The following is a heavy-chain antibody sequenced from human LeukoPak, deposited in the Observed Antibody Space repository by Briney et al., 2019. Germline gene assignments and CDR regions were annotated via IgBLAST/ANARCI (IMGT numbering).Heavy chain of an antibody. Sequence: SETLSLTCTVSGGSIYPGDYYWAWIRQPPGKGLEWIGSLFYSGNMYYNPSLKSRVTISVDTSKNQFSLNLNSVTAADTALYYCARKNIVSTRDFDCWGQGTLVTVSS. CDR2: LFYSGNM. CDR3: ARKNIVSTRDFDC. V-gene: IGHV4-39*07. J-gene: IGHJ4*02. D-gene: IGHD5/OR15-5a*01. CDR1: GGSIYPGDYY.